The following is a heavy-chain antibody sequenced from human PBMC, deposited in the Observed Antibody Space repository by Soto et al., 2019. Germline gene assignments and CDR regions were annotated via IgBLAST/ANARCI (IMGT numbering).Heavy chain of an antibody. V-gene: IGHV4-4*02. D-gene: IGHD2-15*01. CDR2: IGHTGRP. Sequence: QLQLRESGPGLVQPSGTLSLTAVLSVASLTNNHWGPWSRQAPGRGREWIGEIGHTGRPNYNPSLKSRVAISIDKSKNQFSLKLSSVTAADTAVYYCVRDSRTGCSSINCYMHWGQGTLVTVSS. J-gene: IGHJ4*02. CDR1: VASLTNNHW. CDR3: VRDSRTGCSSINCYMH.